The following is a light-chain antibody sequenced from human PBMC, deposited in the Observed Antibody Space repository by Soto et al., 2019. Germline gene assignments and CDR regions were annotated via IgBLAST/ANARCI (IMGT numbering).Light chain of an antibody. J-gene: IGKJ2*01. CDR2: GAS. Sequence: EIVMTQSAATLSVSTGERATLSCRPSQSVSSNLAWYQQKPGQAPRLLIYGASTRATGIPARFSGSGSGTEFTLTLSSLQSEDFAVYYCQQYNNWPYTFGQGTK. V-gene: IGKV3-15*01. CDR1: QSVSSN. CDR3: QQYNNWPYT.